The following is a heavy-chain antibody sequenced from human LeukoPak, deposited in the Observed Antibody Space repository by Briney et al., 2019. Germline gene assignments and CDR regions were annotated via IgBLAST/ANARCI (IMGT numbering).Heavy chain of an antibody. CDR2: INHSGST. J-gene: IGHJ6*02. CDR1: GGSFSGYY. Sequence: PSETLSLTCAVYGGSFSGYYWSWIRQPPGKGLEWIGEINHSGSTNYNPSLKSRVTISVDTSKNQFSLKLSSVTAAVTAVYYCARAPLRHIAARPSVRFGMDVWGQGTTVTVSS. D-gene: IGHD6-6*01. V-gene: IGHV4-34*01. CDR3: ARAPLRHIAARPSVRFGMDV.